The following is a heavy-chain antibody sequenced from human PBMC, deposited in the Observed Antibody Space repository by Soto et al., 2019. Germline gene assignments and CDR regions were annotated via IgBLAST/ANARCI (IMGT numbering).Heavy chain of an antibody. D-gene: IGHD2-15*01. Sequence: XGSLRLSFAASGFIFTSYTMNWVGQAPGRGLEWVSSISPNSDYIYDSDSVKGRFTISRDNAKYSLFLQMNILRPEDTAVYYCPRSPTPASPAPERHYDLWGRGTLVTVPS. V-gene: IGHV3-21*06. J-gene: IGHJ2*01. CDR2: ISPNSDYI. CDR3: PRSPTPASPAPERHYDL. CDR1: GFIFTSYT.